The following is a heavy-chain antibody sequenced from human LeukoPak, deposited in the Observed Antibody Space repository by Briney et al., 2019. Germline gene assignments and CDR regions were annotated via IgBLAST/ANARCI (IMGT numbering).Heavy chain of an antibody. Sequence: PGGSLRLTCAASGFTFSSYGMHWVRQAPGKGLEWVAVISYDGSNKYYADSVKGRFTISRDNSKNTLYLQMNSLRAEDTAVYYCAKALGHYYGMDVWGQGTTVTVSS. CDR2: ISYDGSNK. V-gene: IGHV3-30*18. CDR1: GFTFSSYG. J-gene: IGHJ6*02. CDR3: AKALGHYYGMDV.